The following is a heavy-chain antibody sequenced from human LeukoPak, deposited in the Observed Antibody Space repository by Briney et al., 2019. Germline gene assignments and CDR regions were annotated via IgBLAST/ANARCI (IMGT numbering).Heavy chain of an antibody. V-gene: IGHV1-69*13. CDR3: ASEVVVVPAAIGFSFDY. D-gene: IGHD2-2*01. CDR1: GGTFISYA. CDR2: IIPIFGTA. J-gene: IGHJ4*02. Sequence: SVKVSCKASGGTFISYAISWVRQAPGQGLEWMGGIIPIFGTANYAQKFQGRVTITADESTSTAYMELSSLRSEDTAVYYCASEVVVVPAAIGFSFDYWGQGTLVTVSS.